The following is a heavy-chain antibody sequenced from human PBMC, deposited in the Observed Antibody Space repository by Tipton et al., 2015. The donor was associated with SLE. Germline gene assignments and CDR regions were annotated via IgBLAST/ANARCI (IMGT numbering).Heavy chain of an antibody. CDR1: GFTFRNYW. D-gene: IGHD2-2*01. V-gene: IGHV3-7*01. Sequence: SLRLSCATSGFTFRNYWMSWVRQAPGKGLEWVANIKQDGNEIYYVGSVKGRFTISRDNAKNPLYLQMNSLRAEDTAVYYCARDACSSTSCYGYYYMDVWGKGTTVTVSS. J-gene: IGHJ6*03. CDR3: ARDACSSTSCYGYYYMDV. CDR2: IKQDGNEI.